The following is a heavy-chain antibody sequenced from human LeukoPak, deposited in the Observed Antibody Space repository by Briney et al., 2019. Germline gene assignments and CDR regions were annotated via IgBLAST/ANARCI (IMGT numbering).Heavy chain of an antibody. V-gene: IGHV1-3*01. CDR1: GYTFTSYA. CDR3: ARVSVAVAGMDY. J-gene: IGHJ4*02. D-gene: IGHD6-19*01. CDR2: INAGNGNT. Sequence: ASVKVSCKASGYTFTSYAMHWVRQAPGQRLEWMGWINAGNGNTKYSQKFQGRVTITRDTSASTAYMELSSLRSEDTAVYYCARVSVAVAGMDYWGQGTLVTVSS.